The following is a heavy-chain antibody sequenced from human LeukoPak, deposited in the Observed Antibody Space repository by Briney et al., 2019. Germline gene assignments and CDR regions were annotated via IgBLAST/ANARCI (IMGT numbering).Heavy chain of an antibody. Sequence: ASVKVSCKAAEYTFTTYYMHWLRQAPGQGREWLRWINPNSGGTNYAQKSQGRVTMTRATTISTTYMELSRLTSDDTALSYYAKDLVMARVSGAFDMWGQGTMVSVS. V-gene: IGHV1-2*02. CDR1: EYTFTTYY. CDR2: INPNSGGT. CDR3: AKDLVMARVSGAFDM. J-gene: IGHJ3*02. D-gene: IGHD3-16*01.